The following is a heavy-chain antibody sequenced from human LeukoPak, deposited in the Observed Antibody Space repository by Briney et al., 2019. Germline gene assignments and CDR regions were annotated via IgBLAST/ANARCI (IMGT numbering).Heavy chain of an antibody. J-gene: IGHJ4*02. CDR2: IIPIFGIA. V-gene: IGHV1-69*04. CDR1: GGTFSSYA. CDR3: ASGTKSVDY. Sequence: GSSVKVSCKASGGTFSSYAISWVRQAPGQGLEWMGRIIPIFGIANYAQKFQGRVTITADKSTSTAYMELSSLRSEDTAVYYCASGTKSVDYWGQGTLVTASS. D-gene: IGHD1-26*01.